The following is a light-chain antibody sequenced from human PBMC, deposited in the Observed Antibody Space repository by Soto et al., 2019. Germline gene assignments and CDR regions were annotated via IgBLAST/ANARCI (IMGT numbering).Light chain of an antibody. CDR3: SSYAGSNNYV. CDR1: SSDVGAYDS. CDR2: EVS. V-gene: IGLV2-8*01. Sequence: QSALTQTPSASGSPGQSVTISCTGTSSDVGAYDSVSWYQHHPGNAPKALIYEVSKRPSGVPDRFSRSKSGNTSSLTVSGLQAEDEAAYYCSSYAGSNNYVFGTGTKVTVL. J-gene: IGLJ1*01.